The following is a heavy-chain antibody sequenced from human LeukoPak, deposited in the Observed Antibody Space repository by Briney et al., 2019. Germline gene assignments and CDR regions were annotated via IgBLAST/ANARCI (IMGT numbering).Heavy chain of an antibody. J-gene: IGHJ5*02. CDR2: INHSGST. V-gene: IGHV4-34*01. Sequence: PSETLSLTCAVYGGSFSGYYWSWIRQPPGKGLEWIGEINHSGSTNYNPSPKSRVTISVDTSKNQFSLKLSSVTAADTAVYYCARGPTFFWDCSSTSCYSRNWFDPWGQGTLVTVSS. CDR1: GGSFSGYY. CDR3: ARGPTFFWDCSSTSCYSRNWFDP. D-gene: IGHD2-2*02.